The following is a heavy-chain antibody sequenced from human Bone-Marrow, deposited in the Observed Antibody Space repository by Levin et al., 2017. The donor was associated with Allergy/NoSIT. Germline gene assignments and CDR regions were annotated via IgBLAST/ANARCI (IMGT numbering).Heavy chain of an antibody. CDR2: VSWDGGVT. CDR1: GFTFDDYT. CDR3: AKYTSADVLTGYSED. Sequence: GGSLRLSCAASGFTFDDYTMHWVRQPPGKSLEWVSLVSWDGGVTYYADAVKGRFTISRDNNKNSLYLQMNSLGPEDTALYYCAKYTSADVLTGYSEDWGQGTLVTVSS. V-gene: IGHV3-43*01. D-gene: IGHD3-9*01. J-gene: IGHJ4*02.